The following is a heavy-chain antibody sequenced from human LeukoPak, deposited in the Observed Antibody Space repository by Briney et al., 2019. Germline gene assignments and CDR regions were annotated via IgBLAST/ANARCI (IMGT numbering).Heavy chain of an antibody. V-gene: IGHV4-31*03. Sequence: SQTLCLTCTVSGGSISRGGYYWRWIRPNPGKGLGWIVYIYYSGSTYYNPSLKSRVTTSVYTSKNQFSLSLRSVSAADTAVYYCARSASYYDILTGYYPEWFDPWGQRTLVTVSS. CDR1: GGSISRGGYY. D-gene: IGHD3-9*01. J-gene: IGHJ5*02. CDR2: IYYSGST. CDR3: ARSASYYDILTGYYPEWFDP.